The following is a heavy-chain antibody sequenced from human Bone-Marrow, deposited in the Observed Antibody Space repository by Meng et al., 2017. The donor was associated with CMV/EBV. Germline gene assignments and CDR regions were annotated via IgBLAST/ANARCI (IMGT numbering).Heavy chain of an antibody. CDR1: GGSFSGYY. CDR3: ARGGVDFWSGYYHPTYYFDY. J-gene: IGHJ4*02. V-gene: IGHV4-59*01. Sequence: SETLSLTCAVYGGSFSGYYWSWIRQPPGKGLEWIGYIYYSGSTNYNPSLKSRVTISVDTSKNQFSLKLSSVTAADTAVYYCARGGVDFWSGYYHPTYYFDYWGQGTLVTVSS. D-gene: IGHD3-3*01. CDR2: IYYSGST.